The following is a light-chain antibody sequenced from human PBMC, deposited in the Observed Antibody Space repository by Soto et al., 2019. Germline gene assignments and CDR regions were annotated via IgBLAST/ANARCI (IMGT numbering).Light chain of an antibody. CDR3: HQTYNAPFT. Sequence: DIQMTQSPSSLSASVGDRVTITCRASQSIGSSLNWYQLKPGQAPQLLIYAASTLQSGVPSRVSGSGSGTDFTLTISSLHLEDFATYYCHQTYNAPFTFGGGTTVEIK. J-gene: IGKJ4*01. V-gene: IGKV1-39*01. CDR1: QSIGSS. CDR2: AAS.